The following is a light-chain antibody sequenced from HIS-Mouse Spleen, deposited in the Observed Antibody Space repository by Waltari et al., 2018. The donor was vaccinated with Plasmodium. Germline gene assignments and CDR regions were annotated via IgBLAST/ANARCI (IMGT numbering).Light chain of an antibody. CDR3: YSTDSSGNHRV. J-gene: IGLJ3*02. CDR1: ALPQNY. CDR2: EDS. Sequence: SYELTQPPSVSVSPGQTARITCSGDALPQNYAYWYQQKSDQAPALVIYEDSKRPSGIPERISGSSSGTMATLTSSGAQVEDEADYYCYSTDSSGNHRVFGGGTKLTVL. V-gene: IGLV3-10*01.